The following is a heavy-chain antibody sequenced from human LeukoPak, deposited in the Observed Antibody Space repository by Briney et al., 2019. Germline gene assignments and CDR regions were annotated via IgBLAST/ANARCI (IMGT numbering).Heavy chain of an antibody. J-gene: IGHJ4*02. Sequence: GGSLRLSCVASGFPFSSYTLSWVRQAPGKGLEWVSAISGSSSATYYSGSVKGRFTISRDNSKNTLYLQMNSLRAEDTAVYYCAKERQAGDYFTSDHWGQGTLVTVSS. CDR2: ISGSSSAT. CDR3: AKERQAGDYFTSDH. V-gene: IGHV3-23*01. D-gene: IGHD4-17*01. CDR1: GFPFSSYT.